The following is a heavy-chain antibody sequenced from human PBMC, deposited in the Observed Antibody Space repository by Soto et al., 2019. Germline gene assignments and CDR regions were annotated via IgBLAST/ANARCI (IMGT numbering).Heavy chain of an antibody. D-gene: IGHD5-12*01. J-gene: IGHJ4*02. CDR3: ARGYASVGYFDY. CDR2: IYYSGST. CDR1: GGSISSGGYY. Sequence: PSQTLSLTCTVSGGSISSGGYYWSWIRQHPGKGLEWIGYIYYSGSTYYNPSLKSRVTISVDTSKNQFSLKLSSVTAADTAVYYCARGYASVGYFDYWGQGTLVTVSS. V-gene: IGHV4-31*03.